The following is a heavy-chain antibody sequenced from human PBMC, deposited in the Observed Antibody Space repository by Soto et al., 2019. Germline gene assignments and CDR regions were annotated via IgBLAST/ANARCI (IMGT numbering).Heavy chain of an antibody. CDR3: AREDYYDSSGYYQPGY. V-gene: IGHV4-59*01. Sequence: PSETLSLTCTVSGGSISSYYWSWIRQPPGKGLEWIGYIYYSGSTNYNPSLKSRVTISVDTSKNQFSLKLSSVTAADTAVYYCAREDYYDSSGYYQPGYWGQGTLVTVSS. J-gene: IGHJ4*02. D-gene: IGHD3-22*01. CDR1: GGSISSYY. CDR2: IYYSGST.